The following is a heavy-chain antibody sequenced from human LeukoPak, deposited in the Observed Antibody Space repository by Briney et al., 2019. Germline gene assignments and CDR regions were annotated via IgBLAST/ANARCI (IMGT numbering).Heavy chain of an antibody. V-gene: IGHV3-23*01. J-gene: IGHJ4*02. CDR2: ITDTGGDK. D-gene: IGHD3-10*01. Sequence: GGSLRLSCAASGFTFSTYAMIWFRQAPGKGLEWVSSITDTGGDKYYADSVKGRFTVSRDNSKNTLYLQMSSLRAEDTAVYYCAKRGAISTSPLDYWGQGALVTVSS. CDR1: GFTFSTYA. CDR3: AKRGAISTSPLDY.